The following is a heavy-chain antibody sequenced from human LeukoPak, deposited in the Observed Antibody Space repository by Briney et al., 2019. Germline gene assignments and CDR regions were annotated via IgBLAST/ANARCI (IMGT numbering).Heavy chain of an antibody. V-gene: IGHV3-64D*06. CDR3: VKDSKAVADAFDY. CDR2: ISSNGGTT. Sequence: PGGSLRLSCSASGFTFRKDSMHWVRQTPGKGLQYVSAISSNGGTTYYADSVKGRFTISRDNSKNTLYLQMSSLRPEDTALYYCVKDSKAVADAFDYWGQGTLVTASS. J-gene: IGHJ4*02. D-gene: IGHD6-19*01. CDR1: GFTFRKDS.